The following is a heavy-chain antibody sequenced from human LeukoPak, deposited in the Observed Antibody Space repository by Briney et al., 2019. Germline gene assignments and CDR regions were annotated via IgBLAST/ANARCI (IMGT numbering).Heavy chain of an antibody. CDR3: AKTYSSSWRDAFDI. J-gene: IGHJ3*02. CDR1: GFAFGSEA. CDR2: ISPGGGTT. Sequence: PGGSLRLSCAVSGFAFGSEAMSWVRQSPARGLEWVASISPGGGTTYYADYVKGRFTISRDNSKNTLYLQMNSLRAEDTAVYYCAKTYSSSWRDAFDIWGQGTMVTVSS. D-gene: IGHD6-13*01. V-gene: IGHV3-23*01.